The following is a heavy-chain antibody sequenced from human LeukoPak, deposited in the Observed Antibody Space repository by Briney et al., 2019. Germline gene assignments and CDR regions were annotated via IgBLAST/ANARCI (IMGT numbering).Heavy chain of an antibody. CDR1: GYTFTNYG. J-gene: IGHJ4*02. Sequence: GASVEVSCKTSGYTFTNYGMHWVRQAPGQRLEWMGWINGGNGNAKYSQNFQGRVTIIRDTPASTAYMELSSLRSEDTAVYYCASHQYQLLQRKYYFDYWGQGTLVTVSS. D-gene: IGHD2-2*01. CDR2: INGGNGNA. CDR3: ASHQYQLLQRKYYFDY. V-gene: IGHV1-3*01.